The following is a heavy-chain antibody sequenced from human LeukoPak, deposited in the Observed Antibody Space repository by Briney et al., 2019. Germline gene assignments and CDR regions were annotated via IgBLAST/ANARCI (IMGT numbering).Heavy chain of an antibody. CDR1: GFTFSDYY. J-gene: IGHJ4*02. V-gene: IGHV3-11*06. D-gene: IGHD2-15*01. CDR3: ASLGLPRVY. Sequence: PGGSLRLSCAASGFTFSDYYMSWIRQAPGKGLEWVSCISSSSSYTNYADSVKGRFTISRDNAKNSLYLQMNSLRAEDTAVYYCASLGLPRVYWGQGTLVTVSS. CDR2: ISSSSSYT.